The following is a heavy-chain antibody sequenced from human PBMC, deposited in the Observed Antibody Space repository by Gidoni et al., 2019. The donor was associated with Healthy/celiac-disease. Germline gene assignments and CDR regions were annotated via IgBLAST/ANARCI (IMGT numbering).Heavy chain of an antibody. Sequence: QVHLQASGPGLVKPSVTLSLTCLDPRAHICSYSWRWIRQPPGKGLEWRGYIYYSGRTNHNPSLKSRGTISVDTSKSQFSLKLSSVTAADTAVYYCARIVGFVELLIDYWGQGTLVTVSS. CDR1: RAHICSYS. CDR3: ARIVGFVELLIDY. V-gene: IGHV4-59*08. J-gene: IGHJ4*02. D-gene: IGHD3-10*01. CDR2: IYYSGRT.